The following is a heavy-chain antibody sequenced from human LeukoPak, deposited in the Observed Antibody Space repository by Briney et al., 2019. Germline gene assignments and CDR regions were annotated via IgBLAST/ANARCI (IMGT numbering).Heavy chain of an antibody. CDR3: ARDDRGYCSGGSCYSNAFDI. D-gene: IGHD2-15*01. CDR1: GFTFSSYW. Sequence: GGALRLSCAASGFTFSSYWMSWVRQAAGKGLEWVANIKQDGSEKYYVDSVKGRFTISRDNAKNSLYLQMNSLRAEDTAVYYCARDDRGYCSGGSCYSNAFDIWGQGTMVTVSS. CDR2: IKQDGSEK. J-gene: IGHJ3*02. V-gene: IGHV3-7*01.